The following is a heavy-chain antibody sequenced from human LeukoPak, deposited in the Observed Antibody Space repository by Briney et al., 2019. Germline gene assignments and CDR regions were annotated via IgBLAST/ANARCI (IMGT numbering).Heavy chain of an antibody. CDR3: ATTICSGGSCSGY. J-gene: IGHJ4*02. CDR1: GGSISSYY. D-gene: IGHD2-15*01. Sequence: PSETLSLTCIVSGGSISSYYWNWFRQPPGEGPEWIGYISNSGGTNYNPSLKSRVTISVDTSKNQFSLRVSSVTAADTAVYYCATTICSGGSCSGYWGQGTLVTVSS. V-gene: IGHV4-59*01. CDR2: ISNSGGT.